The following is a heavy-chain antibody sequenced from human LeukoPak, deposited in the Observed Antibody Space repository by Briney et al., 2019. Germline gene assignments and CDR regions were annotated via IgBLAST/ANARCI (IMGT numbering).Heavy chain of an antibody. CDR2: VYYSGST. D-gene: IGHD4-17*01. CDR3: ARQGMTTATFDY. CDR1: GGSISSFY. V-gene: IGHV4-59*08. Sequence: SETLSLTCTVSGGSISSFYWSWIRQPPGKGREWIGCVYYSGSTNYIPSLKSRVTISVDTSKNQFSLKLSSVTAADTAVYYCARQGMTTATFDYWGQGTLVTVSS. J-gene: IGHJ4*02.